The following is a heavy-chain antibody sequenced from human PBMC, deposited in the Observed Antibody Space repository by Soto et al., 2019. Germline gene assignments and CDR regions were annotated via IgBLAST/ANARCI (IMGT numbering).Heavy chain of an antibody. D-gene: IGHD3-16*01. J-gene: IGHJ6*02. CDR1: GYTFIRYG. V-gene: IGHV1-18*01. Sequence: QVQLVQSAAEVKKPGASVKVSCKASGYTFIRYGITWVRQAPGQGLEWMGWISPYNAYTTYAQKLQGRVTMTTDTSTRTLCMERRVLESDDTAVYYCARGGYYDNSWGKLSHYGLDVWGQGTSVTVSS. CDR3: ARGGYYDNSWGKLSHYGLDV. CDR2: ISPYNAYT.